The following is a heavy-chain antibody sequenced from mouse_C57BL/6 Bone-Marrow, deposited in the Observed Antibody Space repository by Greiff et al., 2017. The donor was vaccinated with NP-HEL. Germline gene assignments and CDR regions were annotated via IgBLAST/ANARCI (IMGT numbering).Heavy chain of an antibody. V-gene: IGHV1-81*01. CDR3: ARVTTVVAKDAD. Sequence: QVQLQQSGAELARPGASVKLSCKASGYTFTSYGISWVKQRTGQGLEWIGEIYPRSGNTYYNEKFKGKATLTADKSSSTEYMELRSRTYEDAAVDLGARVTTVVAKDADWGQGTLVTVSA. CDR2: IYPRSGNT. CDR1: GYTFTSYG. D-gene: IGHD1-1*01. J-gene: IGHJ3*01.